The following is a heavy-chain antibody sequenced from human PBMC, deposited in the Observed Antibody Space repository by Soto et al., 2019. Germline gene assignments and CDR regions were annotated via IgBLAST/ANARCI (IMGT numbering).Heavy chain of an antibody. CDR1: GFTVSNNY. Sequence: EVQLVESGGGLIQPGGSLRLSCAVSGFTVSNNYMSWVRQAPGKGLEGVSVIYSGGYTAYGDSVKGRFTISRDNSKNTLFFKIKSRGAEVPAVFYGPTHPGGGGYWGQGTLVTVSS. CDR2: IYSGGYT. V-gene: IGHV3-53*01. CDR3: PTHPGGGGY. D-gene: IGHD3-10*01. J-gene: IGHJ4*02.